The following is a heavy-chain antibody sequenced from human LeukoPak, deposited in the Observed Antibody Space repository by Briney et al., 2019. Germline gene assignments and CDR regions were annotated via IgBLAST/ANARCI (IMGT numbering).Heavy chain of an antibody. D-gene: IGHD3-22*01. CDR2: IKSKTDGRTT. Sequence: GGPLRLSCAASGFTFSNAWMSWVRQAPGKGLEWVGRIKSKTDGRTTDYAATVKGRFTISRDDSKNTLYLQMNSLKTEDTAVYYCTADLYYYDSSGLGPDYWGQGTLVTVSS. CDR3: TADLYYYDSSGLGPDY. J-gene: IGHJ4*02. V-gene: IGHV3-15*01. CDR1: GFTFSNAW.